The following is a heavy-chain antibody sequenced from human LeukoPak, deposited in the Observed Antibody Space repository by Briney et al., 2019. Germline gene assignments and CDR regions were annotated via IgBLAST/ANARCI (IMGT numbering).Heavy chain of an antibody. J-gene: IGHJ4*02. Sequence: PGRSLGLSCAASGFTFSSYGMHWVRQAPGKGLEWVAVIWYDGSNKYYADSVKGRFTISRDNSKNTLYLQMNSLRAEDTAVYYCARSLGGYGPFDYWGQGTLVTVSS. D-gene: IGHD3-16*01. CDR3: ARSLGGYGPFDY. CDR2: IWYDGSNK. V-gene: IGHV3-33*01. CDR1: GFTFSSYG.